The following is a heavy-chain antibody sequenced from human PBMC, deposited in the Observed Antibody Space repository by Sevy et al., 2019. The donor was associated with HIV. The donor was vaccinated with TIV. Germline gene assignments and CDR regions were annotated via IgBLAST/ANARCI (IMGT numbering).Heavy chain of an antibody. J-gene: IGHJ4*02. Sequence: GGSLRLSCAASGFTFSTYGMHWVRQAPGKGLEWVAVMWFDGSNTYYADSVKGRFTISRDIAKNTLHLQMNSLRAEDPAVYYCASVFEFYDYGDYGPAFMPDYWGQGTLVTVSS. D-gene: IGHD4-17*01. CDR3: ASVFEFYDYGDYGPAFMPDY. CDR2: MWFDGSNT. CDR1: GFTFSTYG. V-gene: IGHV3-33*01.